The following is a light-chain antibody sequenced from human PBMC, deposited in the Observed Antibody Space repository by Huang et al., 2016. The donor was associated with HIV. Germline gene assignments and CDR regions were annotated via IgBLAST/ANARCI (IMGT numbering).Light chain of an antibody. CDR2: AAS. J-gene: IGKJ1*01. Sequence: AIQMTQSPSSLSASVGDRVTVTCRESQGIGNDLGWYQQKPGKAPKLLIYAASSLQSGVPSRFSGSGSGTDFTLTISSLQPEDFATYYCLQDYNYPRTFGQGTKVEIK. CDR1: QGIGND. CDR3: LQDYNYPRT. V-gene: IGKV1-6*01.